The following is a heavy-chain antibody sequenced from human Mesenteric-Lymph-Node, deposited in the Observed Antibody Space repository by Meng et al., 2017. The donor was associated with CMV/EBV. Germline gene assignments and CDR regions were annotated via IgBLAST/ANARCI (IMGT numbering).Heavy chain of an antibody. CDR1: LTTCGVG. Sequence: LTTCGVGVCWIRQPPGKALEWLALIYWDDDKRYSPSLRNRLTITKDTSKSQVVLTMTNLDPVDTATYYCARHKRFCGGSGCYSDFDYWGQGALVTVSS. D-gene: IGHD2-15*01. V-gene: IGHV2-5*02. CDR2: IYWDDDK. J-gene: IGHJ4*02. CDR3: ARHKRFCGGSGCYSDFDY.